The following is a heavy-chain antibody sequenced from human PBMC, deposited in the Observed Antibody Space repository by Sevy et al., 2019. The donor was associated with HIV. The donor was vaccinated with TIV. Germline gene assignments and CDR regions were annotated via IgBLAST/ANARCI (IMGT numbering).Heavy chain of an antibody. CDR1: GGSITSLY. CDR3: AGGNAWGRGYS. D-gene: IGHD1-26*01. V-gene: IGHV4-59*08. CDR2: IYYNGHI. J-gene: IGHJ4*02. Sequence: SETLSLTCTVSGGSITSLYWNWIRQPPGKGLEWSANIYYNGHINYNPSLKSRVTLSLDTSKNQFSLRLSSVTAADTAMYYCAGGNAWGRGYSWGQGTLVTVSS.